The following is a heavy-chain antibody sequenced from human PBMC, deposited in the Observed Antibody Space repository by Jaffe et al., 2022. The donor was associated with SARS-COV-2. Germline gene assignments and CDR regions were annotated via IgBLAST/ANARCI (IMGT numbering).Heavy chain of an antibody. CDR1: GGSFSGYY. CDR2: INHSGST. CDR3: AREARLPGALRGNSSGQGNWFDP. Sequence: QVQLQQWGAGLLKPSETLSLTCAVYGGSFSGYYWSWIRQPPGKGLEWIGEINHSGSTNYNPSLKSRVTISVDTSKNQFSLKLSSVTAADTAVYYCAREARLPGALRGNSSGQGNWFDPWGQGTLVTVSS. D-gene: IGHD3-22*01. J-gene: IGHJ5*02. V-gene: IGHV4-34*01.